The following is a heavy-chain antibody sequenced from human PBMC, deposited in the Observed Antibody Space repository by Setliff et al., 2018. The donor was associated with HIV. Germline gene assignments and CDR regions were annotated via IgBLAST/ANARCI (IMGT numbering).Heavy chain of an antibody. CDR2: IYTSGST. Sequence: PSETLSLTCTVSGGPISSSSYYWGWIRQPPGKGLEWIGCIYTSGSTNYNPSLKSRVTISVDTSKNQFSLKLSSVTAADTAVYYCARGYYDSSGTFDYWGQGTLVTVSS. V-gene: IGHV4-61*05. CDR3: ARGYYDSSGTFDY. D-gene: IGHD3-22*01. CDR1: GGPISSSSYY. J-gene: IGHJ4*02.